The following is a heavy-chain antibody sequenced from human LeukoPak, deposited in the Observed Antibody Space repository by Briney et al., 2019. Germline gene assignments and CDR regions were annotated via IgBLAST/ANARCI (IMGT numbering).Heavy chain of an antibody. CDR2: IYTSGNT. CDR1: GGSISSYY. Sequence: SETLSLTCTVSGGSISSYYWSWTRQPPGKGLEWIGRIYTSGNTNYNPSLKSRVTISVDTSKNQFSLKLSSVTAADTAVYYCARGFGYGGNSGLGYWGQGTLVTVSS. V-gene: IGHV4-4*08. J-gene: IGHJ4*02. D-gene: IGHD4-23*01. CDR3: ARGFGYGGNSGLGY.